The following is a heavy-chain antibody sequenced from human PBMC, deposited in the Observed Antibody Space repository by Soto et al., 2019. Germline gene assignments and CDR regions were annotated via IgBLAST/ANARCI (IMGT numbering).Heavy chain of an antibody. Sequence: SETLSLTCNVSGGSISGHYWSWIRQSPGRGLEYIGYIYYRGSTNYNSSLKSRVTMSVDTSRNQFSLKMNSVTAADTAVYYCARQQLLPFYYALDVWGQGTTVTVSS. CDR2: IYYRGST. CDR3: ARQQLLPFYYALDV. CDR1: GGSISGHY. V-gene: IGHV4-59*11. J-gene: IGHJ6*02. D-gene: IGHD1-26*01.